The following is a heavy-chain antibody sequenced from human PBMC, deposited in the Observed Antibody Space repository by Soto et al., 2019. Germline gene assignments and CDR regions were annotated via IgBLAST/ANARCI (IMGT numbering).Heavy chain of an antibody. CDR1: GLTFSDYS. D-gene: IGHD2-2*01. J-gene: IGHJ4*02. Sequence: QVQLVVSGGGLVKPGGSLRLSCAASGLTFSDYSMTWIRQVPGKGLEWVSRISRGGGDTEYADSVNGRFIISRDNAKNLLYLQMHSLRAEDTAVYYCTRGGRSTSYYWYYWGQGTLVTVSS. V-gene: IGHV3-11*06. CDR3: TRGGRSTSYYWYY. CDR2: ISRGGGDT.